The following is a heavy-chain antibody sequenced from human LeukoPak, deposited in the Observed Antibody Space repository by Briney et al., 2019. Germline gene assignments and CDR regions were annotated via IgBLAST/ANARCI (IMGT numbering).Heavy chain of an antibody. D-gene: IGHD3-16*02. V-gene: IGHV3-21*01. CDR1: GFAFSSYA. CDR3: ARWGSGLGELSSEP. CDR2: ISSSSNYI. J-gene: IGHJ1*01. Sequence: GRSLRLSCAASGFAFSSYAMYWVRQAPGKGLEWVSSISSSSNYIYYADSVKGRFTISRDNAKNSLYLQMNSLRAEDTAVYYCARWGSGLGELSSEPWGQGTLVTVSS.